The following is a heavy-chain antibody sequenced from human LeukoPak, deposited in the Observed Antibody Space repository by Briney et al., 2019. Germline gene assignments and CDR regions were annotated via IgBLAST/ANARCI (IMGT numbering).Heavy chain of an antibody. CDR2: IYYSGST. J-gene: IGHJ3*02. V-gene: IGHV4-30-4*01. CDR1: GGSISSGDYY. D-gene: IGHD3-22*01. Sequence: SRTLSLTCTVSGGSISSGDYYWSWIRQPPGKGLEWIGYIYYSGSTYYNPSLKSRVTISVDTSKNQFSLKLSSVTAADTAVYYCARDATPHYYDSRPGAFDIWGQGTMVTVSS. CDR3: ARDATPHYYDSRPGAFDI.